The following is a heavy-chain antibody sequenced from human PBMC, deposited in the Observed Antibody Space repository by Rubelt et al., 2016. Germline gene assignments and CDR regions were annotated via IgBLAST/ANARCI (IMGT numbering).Heavy chain of an antibody. CDR1: GYRFTNDW. Sequence: EVQLVQSGAEVQKHGESLKISCKGSGYRFTNDWIGWVRQLTGTGLEWMGIINPGDSATSYSPSFQCQVTISADKSINTAYLQWSSLKASDTAIYYCSRLMGYSTIDYWGQGTLVTVSS. CDR2: INPGDSAT. J-gene: IGHJ4*02. V-gene: IGHV5-51*01. CDR3: SRLMGYSTIDY. D-gene: IGHD5-12*01.